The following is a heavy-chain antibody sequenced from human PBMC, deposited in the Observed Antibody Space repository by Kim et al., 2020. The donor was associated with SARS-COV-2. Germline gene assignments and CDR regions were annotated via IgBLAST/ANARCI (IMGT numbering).Heavy chain of an antibody. V-gene: IGHV3-48*03. CDR1: GFTFSSYE. Sequence: GGSLRLSCAASGFTFSSYEMNWVRQAPGKGLEWVSYISSSGSTIYYADSVKGRFTISRDNAKNSLYLQMNSLRAEDTAVYYCARVLSSMGDYWGQGTLVTVSS. J-gene: IGHJ4*02. D-gene: IGHD6-13*01. CDR2: ISSSGSTI. CDR3: ARVLSSMGDY.